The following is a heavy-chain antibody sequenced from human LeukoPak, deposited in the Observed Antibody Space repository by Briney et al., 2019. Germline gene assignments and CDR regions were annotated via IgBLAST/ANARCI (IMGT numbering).Heavy chain of an antibody. Sequence: SETLSLTCTVSGGSISSINHYWGWIRQPPGKGLEWIGSIYYSGSTYYNPSLKSRVTISVDTSKNQFSLKLSSVTAADTAVYYCARETSQKGAHYMDVWGKGTTVTISS. CDR3: ARETSQKGAHYMDV. CDR2: IYYSGST. V-gene: IGHV4-39*07. D-gene: IGHD3-16*01. J-gene: IGHJ6*03. CDR1: GGSISSINHY.